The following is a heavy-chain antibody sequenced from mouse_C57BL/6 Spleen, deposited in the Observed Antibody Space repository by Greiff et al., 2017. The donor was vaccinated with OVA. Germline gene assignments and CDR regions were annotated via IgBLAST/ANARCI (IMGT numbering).Heavy chain of an antibody. CDR2: IYPGDGDT. CDR3: ARWNYYGSEVYAMDY. Sequence: LQESGPELVKPGASVKISCKASGYAFSSSWMNWVKQRPGKGLEWIGRIYPGDGDTNYNGKFKGKATLTADNSSSTAYMQLSSLTSEESAVYFGARWNYYGSEVYAMDYWGQGTSVTVSS. CDR1: GYAFSSSW. D-gene: IGHD1-1*01. V-gene: IGHV1-82*01. J-gene: IGHJ4*01.